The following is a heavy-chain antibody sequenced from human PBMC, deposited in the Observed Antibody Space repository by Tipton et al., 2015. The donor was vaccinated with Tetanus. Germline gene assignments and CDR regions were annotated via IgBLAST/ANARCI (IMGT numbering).Heavy chain of an antibody. J-gene: IGHJ6*02. CDR2: ISNSGST. CDR3: AGDRGVRGGYYYYHGMDV. Sequence: TLSLTCTVSGGSISSDGAYWSWIRQHPGEGLEWIGYISNSGSTYYNPSLKSRVTISVDTSQKQISLKVNSVTAADTAVYYCAGDRGVRGGYYYYHGMDVWGQGTTVTVSS. CDR1: GGSISSDGAY. D-gene: IGHD3-10*01. V-gene: IGHV4-31*03.